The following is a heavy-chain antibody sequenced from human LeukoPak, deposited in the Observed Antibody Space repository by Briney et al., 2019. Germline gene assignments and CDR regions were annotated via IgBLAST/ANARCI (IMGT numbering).Heavy chain of an antibody. CDR3: ARDIYYDSSGYYY. CDR1: GFTLSSHW. CDR2: IKPDGSEK. J-gene: IGHJ4*02. V-gene: IGHV3-7*01. Sequence: PRGSLRLSCAASGFTLSSHWMSWVRQAPGKGLEWVANIKPDGSEKYYVDSVKGRFTISRDNAKNSLYLQMNSLRAEDTAVYYCARDIYYDSSGYYYWGQGTLVTVSS. D-gene: IGHD3-22*01.